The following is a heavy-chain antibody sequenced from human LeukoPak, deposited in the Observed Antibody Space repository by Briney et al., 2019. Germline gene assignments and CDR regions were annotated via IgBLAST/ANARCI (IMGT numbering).Heavy chain of an antibody. V-gene: IGHV3-23*01. J-gene: IGHJ4*02. CDR3: AKDRLRKSYSSSWADY. Sequence: GGSLRLSCAASGFTFSSFAVSWVRQAPGKGLEWVSAISGSGSTTYYADSVKGRFTISRDNSKNTLYLQMNSLRAEDTAVYYCAKDRLRKSYSSSWADYWGQGTLVTVSS. D-gene: IGHD6-13*01. CDR1: GFTFSSFA. CDR2: ISGSGSTT.